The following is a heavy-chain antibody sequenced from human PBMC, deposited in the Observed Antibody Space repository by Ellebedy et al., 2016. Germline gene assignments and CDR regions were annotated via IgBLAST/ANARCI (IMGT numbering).Heavy chain of an antibody. V-gene: IGHV4-61*01. D-gene: IGHD2-21*02. J-gene: IGHJ5*02. CDR1: GDSVTSGTDY. CDR2: VYYIGTT. Sequence: GSLRLXXTVSGDSVTSGTDYWSWLRQPPGKGLEWIGYVYYIGTTNYNPSLKSRVTISVDTSKNQFFLEMTSMTAADTAVYYCARDGGKGGDSDLWGQGTLVTVSS. CDR3: ARDGGKGGDSDL.